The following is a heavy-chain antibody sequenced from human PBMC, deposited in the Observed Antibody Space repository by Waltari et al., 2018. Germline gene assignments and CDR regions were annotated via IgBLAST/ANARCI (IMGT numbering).Heavy chain of an antibody. CDR1: GFTFSAYY. Sequence: QVQLVESGGGLVKPGGSLRLSCAASGFTFSAYYLSWIRPAPGKGLELVSYMSSSGSTIYYADSVKGRFTISRDNAKNSLYLQMNSLRAEDTAVYYCARDPPGSSSPFDYWGQGTLVTVSS. V-gene: IGHV3-11*04. CDR2: MSSSGSTI. D-gene: IGHD6-13*01. CDR3: ARDPPGSSSPFDY. J-gene: IGHJ4*02.